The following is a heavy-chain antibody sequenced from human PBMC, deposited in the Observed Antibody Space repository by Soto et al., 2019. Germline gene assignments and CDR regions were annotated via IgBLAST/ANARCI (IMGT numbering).Heavy chain of an antibody. Sequence: QLQLQESGPGLVKPSETLSLTCSVSGGSISSSSYFWGWIRQPPGKGLEWIGSIYYSGSTYYNPSLKSRVTGPGDASKTHFSPRLRSVTAADTAVYYCARHPSDSWFDPWGEGTLVTVSA. CDR3: ARHPSDSWFDP. CDR2: IYYSGST. J-gene: IGHJ5*02. V-gene: IGHV4-39*01. D-gene: IGHD2-21*01. CDR1: GGSISSSSYF.